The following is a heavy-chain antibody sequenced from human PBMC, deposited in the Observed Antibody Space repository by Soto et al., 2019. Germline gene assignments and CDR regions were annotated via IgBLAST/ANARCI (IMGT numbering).Heavy chain of an antibody. CDR2: ISYDGSIK. CDR1: GVSFSISA. Sequence: QVQLVESGGGVVQPGRSLRLSCAASGVSFSISAMHWVRQAPGKGLEWVAVISYDGSIKYYAASVKGRFTISRDNSKIPLYLQMTRLRADDTAVYYCARAEAVAGPYYFDYWGQGTLVTVSS. J-gene: IGHJ4*02. CDR3: ARAEAVAGPYYFDY. V-gene: IGHV3-30-3*01. D-gene: IGHD6-19*01.